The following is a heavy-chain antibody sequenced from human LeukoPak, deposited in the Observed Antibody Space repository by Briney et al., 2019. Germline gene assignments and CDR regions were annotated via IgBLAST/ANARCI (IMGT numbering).Heavy chain of an antibody. V-gene: IGHV3-48*04. D-gene: IGHD3-3*01. Sequence: GGSLRLSCAASGFSFSTYSMNWVRQAPGKGLEWVSYIGASGATIYYADSVKGRFAISRDNAKNLLYFQMNSLRAEDTAVYYCAKVFGVERFYYMDVWGNGATVSVSS. CDR3: AKVFGVERFYYMDV. J-gene: IGHJ6*03. CDR2: IGASGATI. CDR1: GFSFSTYS.